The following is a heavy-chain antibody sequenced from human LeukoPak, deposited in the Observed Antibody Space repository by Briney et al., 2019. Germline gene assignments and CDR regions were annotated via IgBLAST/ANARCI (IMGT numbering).Heavy chain of an antibody. CDR3: ALYPVPSLVPTKGDPLPTKEIDY. J-gene: IGHJ4*02. Sequence: SSETLSPTCAVYGGFFSVDYWSWIRHPPGKGREWNGEINESGSTNYNPSLKSRVTISVDTSKNQFSLKLSSVTAADTAVYYCALYPVPSLVPTKGDPLPTKEIDYWGQGTLVTVSS. CDR2: INESGST. V-gene: IGHV4-34*01. CDR1: GGFFSVDY. D-gene: IGHD2-2*02.